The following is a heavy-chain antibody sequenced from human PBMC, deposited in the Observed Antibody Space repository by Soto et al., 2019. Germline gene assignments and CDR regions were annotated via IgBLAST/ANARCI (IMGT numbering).Heavy chain of an antibody. CDR2: ISYDGSNE. J-gene: IGHJ6*02. Sequence: QVQLVESGGGVVQPGRSLRLSCAASGFTFSTYTMHWVRQAPGKGLEWVAVISYDGSNEYYADSVKGRFTISRDNSKNPLYLQMNSLRAEDTAVYYCARDQVAASYYYYDMDVWGQGTTVTVSS. D-gene: IGHD6-19*01. CDR1: GFTFSTYT. CDR3: ARDQVAASYYYYDMDV. V-gene: IGHV3-30-3*01.